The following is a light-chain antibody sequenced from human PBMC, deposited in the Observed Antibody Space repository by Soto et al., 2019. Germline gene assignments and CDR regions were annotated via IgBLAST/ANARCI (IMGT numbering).Light chain of an antibody. J-gene: IGLJ1*01. V-gene: IGLV2-14*03. CDR2: DVS. CDR3: SSYRASSTTHYV. CDR1: SSDVGGYNY. Sequence: QSVLTQPASLSGSPGQSITISCTGTSSDVGGYNYVSWYQQHPGKGPKLMIYDVSNRPSGVSNRFSGSKSGNTASLTISGLQAEEEADYYCSSYRASSTTHYVFGTGTKVTVL.